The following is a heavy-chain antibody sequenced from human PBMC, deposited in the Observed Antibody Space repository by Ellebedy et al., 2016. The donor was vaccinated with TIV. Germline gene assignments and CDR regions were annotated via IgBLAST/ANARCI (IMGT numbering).Heavy chain of an antibody. Sequence: ACAASGFIFSGSAIHWVRQASGKGLEWIGRIRSKGHNYATAYAASVKGRFTISRDDSRNMAYLQMNSLKTEDTAVYYCSRLPRGEDVDTVTIIPHYWGQGTLVTVSS. D-gene: IGHD5-18*01. CDR2: IRSKGHNYAT. V-gene: IGHV3-73*01. CDR3: SRLPRGEDVDTVTIIPHY. CDR1: GFIFSGSA. J-gene: IGHJ4*02.